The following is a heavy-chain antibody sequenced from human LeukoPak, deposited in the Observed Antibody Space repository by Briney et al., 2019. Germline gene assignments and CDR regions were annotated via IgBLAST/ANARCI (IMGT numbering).Heavy chain of an antibody. V-gene: IGHV4-59*01. CDR2: IYYSGST. CDR3: VXXWVGAQYYFDY. D-gene: IGHD1-26*01. Sequence: SETLSLTCTVSGGSISSYYWSWIRQPPGKGLEWIGYIYYSGSTNYNPSLKSRVTISVDTSKNQFSLKLSSVTAADTAVYYCVXXWVGAQYYFDYWGQGTLVTVS. CDR1: GGSISSYY. J-gene: IGHJ4*02.